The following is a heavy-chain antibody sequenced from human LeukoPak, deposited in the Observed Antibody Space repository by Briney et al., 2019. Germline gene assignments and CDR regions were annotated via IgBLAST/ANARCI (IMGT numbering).Heavy chain of an antibody. V-gene: IGHV3-53*01. CDR3: AGGRDGYKNDY. CDR2: IYSGGST. Sequence: PGGSLRLSCAASGFIVSSNHMNWVRQAPGKGLEWVSVIYSGGSTYYADSVKGRFTISRDNSKNTLYLQMNSLRAEDTAVYYCAGGRDGYKNDYWGQGTLVTVSS. CDR1: GFIVSSNH. D-gene: IGHD5-24*01. J-gene: IGHJ4*02.